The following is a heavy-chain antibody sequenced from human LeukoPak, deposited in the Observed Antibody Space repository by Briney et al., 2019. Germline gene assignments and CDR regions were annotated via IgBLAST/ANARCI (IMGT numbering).Heavy chain of an antibody. CDR2: VTPNSGGT. J-gene: IGHJ3*02. D-gene: IGHD3-22*01. CDR3: RTVVVITWDDAFDI. Sequence: GASVKVSCKASGYTFTGYYMHWVRQAPGQGLEWMGWVTPNSGGTNYAQRFQGRVTMTRNTSISTAYMELSRLRSDDTAVYYCRTVVVITWDDAFDIWGQGTMVTVSS. CDR1: GYTFTGYY. V-gene: IGHV1-2*02.